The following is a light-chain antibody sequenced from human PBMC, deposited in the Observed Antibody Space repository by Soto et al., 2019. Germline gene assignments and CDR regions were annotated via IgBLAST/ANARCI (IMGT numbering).Light chain of an antibody. CDR1: SSDVGGYNY. CDR3: SSYTSSSTLFVV. J-gene: IGLJ2*01. Sequence: QSALTQPASVSGSPGQSITISCPGTSSDVGGYNYVSWYQQHPGKAPKLMIYDVSHRPSGVSNRFSGSKSGNTASLSISGLQAEDEADYYCSSYTSSSTLFVVFGGGTKLTVL. CDR2: DVS. V-gene: IGLV2-14*01.